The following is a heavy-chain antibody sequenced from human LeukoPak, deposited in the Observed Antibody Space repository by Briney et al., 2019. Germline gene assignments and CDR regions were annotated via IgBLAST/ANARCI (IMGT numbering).Heavy chain of an antibody. CDR2: IVVDSGNT. CDR1: GFTFTSSA. Sequence: SVNVSCKASGFTFTSSAVQWVRQARGQRLEWIGWIVVDSGNTNYAQKLQERVTITRDMSTSTAYMELSSLRSEDTAVYYCARLTVRGVKPSLVYYYYGMDVWGQGTTVTVSS. CDR3: ARLTVRGVKPSLVYYYYGMDV. D-gene: IGHD3-10*01. J-gene: IGHJ6*02. V-gene: IGHV1-58*01.